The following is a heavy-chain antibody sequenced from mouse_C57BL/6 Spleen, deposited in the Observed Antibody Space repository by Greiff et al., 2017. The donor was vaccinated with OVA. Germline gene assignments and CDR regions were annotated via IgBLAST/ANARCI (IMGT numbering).Heavy chain of an antibody. CDR2: IDPSDSYT. V-gene: IGHV1-69*01. Sequence: QVQLQQPGAELVMPGASVKLSCKASGYTFTSYWMHWVKQRPGQGLEWIGEIDPSDSYTHYNQKFKGKSKLTVDKSSSTAYLHLSSLTSEDSAVYYCASLRSRLFAYWGQGTLVTVSA. CDR3: ASLRSRLFAY. J-gene: IGHJ3*01. CDR1: GYTFTSYW.